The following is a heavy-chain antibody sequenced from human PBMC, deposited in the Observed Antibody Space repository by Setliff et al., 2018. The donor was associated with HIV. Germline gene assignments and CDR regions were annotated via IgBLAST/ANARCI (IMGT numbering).Heavy chain of an antibody. J-gene: IGHJ5*02. D-gene: IGHD6-25*01. Sequence: PSETLSLTCTVSGDSINRGEYYGSWSRQRPGKGLECIGYIYNTGDAYYNPPLKGRVTISIDTSKNQFSLRLTSWTAADTDVYYCARWYTTGRGWFDPWGQGTLITVSS. V-gene: IGHV4-31*03. CDR3: ARWYTTGRGWFDP. CDR1: GDSINRGEYY. CDR2: IYNTGDA.